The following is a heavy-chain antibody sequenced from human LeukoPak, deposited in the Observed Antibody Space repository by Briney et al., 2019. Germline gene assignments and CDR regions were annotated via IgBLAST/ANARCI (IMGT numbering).Heavy chain of an antibody. J-gene: IGHJ3*02. V-gene: IGHV3-48*01. CDR3: ARGYSRAAFDI. D-gene: IGHD2-15*01. CDR1: GFTFSNYL. CDR2: ISSTGGTI. Sequence: GGSLRLSCVGSGFTFSNYLMNWVRQGPGKGLEWVSFISSTGGTIYYADAVKGRFTVSRDNAKNSLLLQMNSLRAEDTALYYCARGYSRAAFDIWGQGTMVTVSS.